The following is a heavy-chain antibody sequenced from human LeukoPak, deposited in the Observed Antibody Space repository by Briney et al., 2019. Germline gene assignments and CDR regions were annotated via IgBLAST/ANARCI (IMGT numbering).Heavy chain of an antibody. J-gene: IGHJ3*02. CDR1: GFTFSSYA. CDR3: AKGPTPRPGAFDI. CDR2: ISGSGGST. V-gene: IGHV3-23*01. Sequence: GGSLRLSCAASGFTFSSYAMSWVRQAPGKGLGWVSAISGSGGSTYYADSVKGRFTISRDNSKNTLYLQMNSLRAEDTAVYYCAKGPTPRPGAFDIWGQGTMVTVSS.